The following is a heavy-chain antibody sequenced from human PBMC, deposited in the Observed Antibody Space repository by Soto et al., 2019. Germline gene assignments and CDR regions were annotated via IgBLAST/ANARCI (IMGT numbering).Heavy chain of an antibody. V-gene: IGHV5-10-1*01. D-gene: IGHD6-19*01. CDR3: ARHGAAIWLGY. CDR2: IDPSDSYI. Sequence: GESLKISCKTSGYTFSGHWISWVRQVPGKGLQWMGNIDPSDSYINYNPAVRGHVTFSVDKSNSTAYLHWRSLGPSDTAIYYCARHGAAIWLGYWGQGTLVTVSS. J-gene: IGHJ4*02. CDR1: GYTFSGHW.